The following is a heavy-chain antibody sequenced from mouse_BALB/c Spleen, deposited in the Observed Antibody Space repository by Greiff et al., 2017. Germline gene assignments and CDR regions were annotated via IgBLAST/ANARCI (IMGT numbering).Heavy chain of an antibody. V-gene: IGHV2-3*01. CDR1: GFSLTSYG. Sequence: QVQLQQSGPGLVAPAQCLSITCTVSGFSLTSYGVTWVRQPPGKGLEWLGVICSDGSDNYHSAHISRLSISKNNSKSQVLLKLNSLQTDDKATYYCATRYDRYHYFDDWGQGTTVTVSS. D-gene: IGHD2-14*01. CDR3: ATRYDRYHYFDD. CDR2: ICSDGSD. J-gene: IGHJ2*01.